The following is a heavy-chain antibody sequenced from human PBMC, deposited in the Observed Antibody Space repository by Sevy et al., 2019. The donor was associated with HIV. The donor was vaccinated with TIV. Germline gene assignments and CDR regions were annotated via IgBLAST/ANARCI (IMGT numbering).Heavy chain of an antibody. CDR3: VKEETAPYFDC. V-gene: IGHV3-23*01. J-gene: IGHJ4*02. D-gene: IGHD2-21*02. CDR1: GFTFSTYA. Sequence: GGSLRLSCAASGFTFSTYAVSWVRQAPGKGLEWVAALNGDRTYYAGSVKGRFTIPRDNPKNTVYLQVNSLRVEDTALYYCVKEETAPYFDCWGQGTLVTVSS. CDR2: LNGDRT.